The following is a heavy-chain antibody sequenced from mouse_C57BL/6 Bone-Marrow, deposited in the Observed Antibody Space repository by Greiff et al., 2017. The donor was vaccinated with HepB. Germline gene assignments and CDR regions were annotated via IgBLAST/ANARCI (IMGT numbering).Heavy chain of an antibody. CDR1: GYTFTDYE. CDR3: TRPYGGSYGYFDV. CDR2: IDPETGGT. V-gene: IGHV1-15*01. J-gene: IGHJ1*03. D-gene: IGHD1-1*01. Sequence: QVQLQQSGAELVRPGASVTLSCKASGYTFTDYEMHWVKQTPVHGLEWIGAIDPETGGTAYNQKFKGKAILTADKSSSTAYMELRSLTSEDSAVYYCTRPYGGSYGYFDVWGTGTTVTVSS.